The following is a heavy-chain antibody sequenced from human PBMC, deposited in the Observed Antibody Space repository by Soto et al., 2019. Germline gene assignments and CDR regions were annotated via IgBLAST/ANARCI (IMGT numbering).Heavy chain of an antibody. CDR2: IIPIFGTA. CDR1: GGTFSSYA. V-gene: IGHV1-69*13. J-gene: IGHJ6*02. Sequence: GASVKVSCKASGGTFSSYAISWVRQAPGQGLEWMGGIIPIFGTANYAQKFQGRVTITADESTSTAYMELSSLRSEDTAVYYCARKYCTNGVCPYYYYYGMDVWGQGTTVTVSS. D-gene: IGHD2-8*01. CDR3: ARKYCTNGVCPYYYYYGMDV.